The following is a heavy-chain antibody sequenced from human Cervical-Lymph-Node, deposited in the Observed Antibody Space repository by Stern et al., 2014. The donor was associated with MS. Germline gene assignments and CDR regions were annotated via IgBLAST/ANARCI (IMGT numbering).Heavy chain of an antibody. CDR2: INPTSGET. CDR3: ARAPGQFGGF. V-gene: IGHV1-2*06. CDR1: GYTFSGYY. J-gene: IGHJ4*02. D-gene: IGHD4-23*01. Sequence: QVQLQQSGAEVKKPGASVKVSCKASGYTFSGYYIHWVRQAPRQGLEWMGRINPTSGETNYAQNFQGRVTMTRDTSISTAYMELRSLTSDDTAIYYCARAPGQFGGFWGQGTLVTVSS.